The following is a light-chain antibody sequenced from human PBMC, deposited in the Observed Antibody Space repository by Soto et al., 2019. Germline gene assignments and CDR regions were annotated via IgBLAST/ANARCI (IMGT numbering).Light chain of an antibody. CDR2: SNN. CDR1: SSNIGAGYD. V-gene: IGLV1-40*01. Sequence: QSVLAPPPSVSGAPGQRVSISCAGTSSNIGAGYDVHWYQQFPGTAPKLLMSSNNNRPPGVPDRFSGSKSGTSASLAITGLQAEDEADYYCQSYDTTLSGRVFGGGTKLTVL. CDR3: QSYDTTLSGRV. J-gene: IGLJ3*02.